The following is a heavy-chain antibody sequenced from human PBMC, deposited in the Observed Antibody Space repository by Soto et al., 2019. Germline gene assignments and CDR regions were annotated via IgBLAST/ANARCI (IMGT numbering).Heavy chain of an antibody. CDR2: IWDDGNNK. V-gene: IGHV3-33*01. J-gene: IGHJ4*02. CDR3: AITRRPYSSVPFDY. Sequence: QVQLVESGGGVVQPGRSLRLSCVVSGFIFSYYGMHWVRQAPGKGLEWVAVIWDDGNNKYYADSVKGRFTISRDNSKNTLYLQMNSLRAEDTAVYYCAITRRPYSSVPFDYWGQGTLVTVSS. D-gene: IGHD6-19*01. CDR1: GFIFSYYG.